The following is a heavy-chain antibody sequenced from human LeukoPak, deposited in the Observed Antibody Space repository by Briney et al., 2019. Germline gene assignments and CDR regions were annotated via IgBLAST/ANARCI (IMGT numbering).Heavy chain of an antibody. V-gene: IGHV3-23*01. D-gene: IGHD2-2*01. CDR1: GFTFSSYA. J-gene: IGHJ4*02. Sequence: GGSLRLSCAASGFTFSSYAMSWVRQAPGKGLEWVSAISGSGGSTYYADSVKGRFTISRDNSKNTLYLQMSSLRAEDTAVYHCATGRSCTTCYLPDYWGQGALVTVSS. CDR3: ATGRSCTTCYLPDY. CDR2: ISGSGGST.